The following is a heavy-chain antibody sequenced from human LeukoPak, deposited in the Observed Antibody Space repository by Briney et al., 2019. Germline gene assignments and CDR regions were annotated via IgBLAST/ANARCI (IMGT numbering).Heavy chain of an antibody. Sequence: VASVKVSCKASGYTFIAYYMHWVRQAPGQGLEWMGWINPNSGGTNYAQKFQGRVTMTRDTSINTAYMELSRLRSDDTAVYYCARGITLTGYGTFDIWGQGTMVTVSS. CDR1: GYTFIAYY. J-gene: IGHJ3*02. CDR2: INPNSGGT. D-gene: IGHD3-9*01. CDR3: ARGITLTGYGTFDI. V-gene: IGHV1-2*02.